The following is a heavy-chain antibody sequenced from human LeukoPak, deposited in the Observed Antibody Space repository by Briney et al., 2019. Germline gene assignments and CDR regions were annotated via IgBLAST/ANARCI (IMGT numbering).Heavy chain of an antibody. Sequence: TGGSLRLSCAVSGFTVTVNYMSWVRQAPGKGLEWVSIIYKSGTISYADSVKGRFIISRDSSTNTLSLQMTSLRAEDTAVYYCAADFYTSYHLGYWGQGTLVTVSS. J-gene: IGHJ4*02. D-gene: IGHD3-16*01. CDR2: IYKSGTI. V-gene: IGHV3-66*01. CDR3: AADFYTSYHLGY. CDR1: GFTVTVNY.